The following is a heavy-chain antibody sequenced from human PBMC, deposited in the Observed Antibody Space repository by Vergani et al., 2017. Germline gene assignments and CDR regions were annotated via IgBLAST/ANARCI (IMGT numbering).Heavy chain of an antibody. Sequence: EVQLVESGGGLVQPGGSLRLSCAASGFTFSSYWMHWVRQAPGKGLVWVSRINSDGSSTSYADSVKGRFTISRDNAKNTLYLQMNSLRAEDTAVYYCACRSPLDFWSGYYIEGAFDIWGQGTMVTVSS. CDR1: GFTFSSYW. J-gene: IGHJ3*02. CDR2: INSDGSST. CDR3: ACRSPLDFWSGYYIEGAFDI. V-gene: IGHV3-74*01. D-gene: IGHD3-3*01.